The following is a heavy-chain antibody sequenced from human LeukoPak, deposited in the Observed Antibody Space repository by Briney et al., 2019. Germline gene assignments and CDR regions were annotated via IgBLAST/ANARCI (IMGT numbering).Heavy chain of an antibody. CDR2: ISGSGGST. CDR3: AKGAIFGVVIPDY. Sequence: GGSLRLSCAASGFTFSSYAMSGVRQAPGKGLEGVSAISGSGGSTYYADSVKGRFTISRDNSKNTLYLQMNSLRAEDTAVYYCAKGAIFGVVIPDYWGQGTLVTVSS. J-gene: IGHJ4*02. D-gene: IGHD3-3*01. V-gene: IGHV3-23*01. CDR1: GFTFSSYA.